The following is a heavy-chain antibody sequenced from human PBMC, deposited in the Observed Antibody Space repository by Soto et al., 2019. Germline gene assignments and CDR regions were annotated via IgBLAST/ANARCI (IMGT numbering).Heavy chain of an antibody. D-gene: IGHD3-10*01. Sequence: GGSLRLSCAASGFTFSSYAMHWVRQAPGKGLEWVAVISYDGSNKYYADSVKGRFTISRDNSKNTLYLQMNSLRAEDTAVYYCARVIQGGGSYYNPDYYYYGMDVWGQGTTVTVSS. CDR2: ISYDGSNK. CDR1: GFTFSSYA. J-gene: IGHJ6*02. V-gene: IGHV3-30-3*01. CDR3: ARVIQGGGSYYNPDYYYYGMDV.